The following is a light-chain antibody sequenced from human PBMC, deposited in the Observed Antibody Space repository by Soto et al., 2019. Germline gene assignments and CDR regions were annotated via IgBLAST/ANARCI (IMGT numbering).Light chain of an antibody. CDR1: SSDVGGYDH. Sequence: QSALTQPPSASGSSGQSVTIPCTGTSSDVGGYDHVSWYQQHPGKAPKLMIYEVTKRPAGVPDRFSGSKSGNTASLTVSGLQAEDEADYFCSSDAGNYNYVFGTGTKLTVL. J-gene: IGLJ1*01. CDR3: SSDAGNYNYV. CDR2: EVT. V-gene: IGLV2-8*01.